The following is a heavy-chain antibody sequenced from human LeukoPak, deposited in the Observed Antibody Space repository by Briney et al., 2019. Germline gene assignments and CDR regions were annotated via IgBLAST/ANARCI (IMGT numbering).Heavy chain of an antibody. J-gene: IGHJ4*02. CDR3: ARGPTYGSRSDFLES. D-gene: IGHD3-10*01. CDR1: GFSISSHW. V-gene: IGHV3-7*01. CDR2: LKEDVSAR. Sequence: PGGSLRLSCAASGFSISSHWMSWVRQAPGKGLEWVASLKEDVSARNLVDSVKGRFTISTDNAKNSLYLQMNSLRVEDTAVYYCARGPTYGSRSDFLESWGLGTLVTVSS.